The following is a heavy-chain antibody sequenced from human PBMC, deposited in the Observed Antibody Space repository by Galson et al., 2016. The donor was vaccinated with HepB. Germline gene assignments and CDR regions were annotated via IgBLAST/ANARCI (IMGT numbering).Heavy chain of an antibody. CDR3: TRDPAPGGWYDY. J-gene: IGHJ4*02. CDR1: GFTFSSYW. V-gene: IGHV3-74*01. Sequence: SLRLSCAASGFTFSSYWMHWLRQAPGKELVWVAHINSEGSNTRYADSVKGRFTISRDNAQNTLYLQMNSLRGDDTAVYHCTRDPAPGGWYDYWGQGTLVTVSS. D-gene: IGHD6-19*01. CDR2: INSEGSNT.